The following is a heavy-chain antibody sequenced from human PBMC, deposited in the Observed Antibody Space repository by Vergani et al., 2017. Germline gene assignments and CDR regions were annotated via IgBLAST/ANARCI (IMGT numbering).Heavy chain of an antibody. CDR2: INDSGST. V-gene: IGHV4-34*01. J-gene: IGHJ6*03. CDR3: ARDSGDFGCSSTSCSSYYYYMDV. CDR1: GGSFSGYY. Sequence: QVQLQQWGAGLLKPSETLSLTCAVHGGSFSGYYWTWIRQPPGKGLEWIGEINDSGSTKYNPSLKSRVTLSVDTSQNQFSLKVNSVTAADTAVYYCARDSGDFGCSSTSCSSYYYYMDVWGKGTTVTVSS. D-gene: IGHD2-2*01.